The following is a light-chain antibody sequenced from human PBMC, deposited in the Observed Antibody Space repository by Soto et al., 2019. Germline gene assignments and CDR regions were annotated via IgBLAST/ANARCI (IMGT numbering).Light chain of an antibody. CDR2: RAS. V-gene: IGKV3-20*01. CDR1: QSVSDNH. J-gene: IGKJ3*01. CDR3: QQYGSSPRFT. Sequence: DSVLTQSPGTLTLSPWERATLSCRASQSVSDNHLAWYQQKPGQAPSLLIYRASRRATDIPDRFSGSGSGTEFSLTISRLEPEDFAVYYCQQYGSSPRFTFGPGTKVDI.